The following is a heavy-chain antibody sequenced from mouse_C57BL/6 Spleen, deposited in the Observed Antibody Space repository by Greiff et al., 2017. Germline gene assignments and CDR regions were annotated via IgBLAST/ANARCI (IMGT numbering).Heavy chain of an antibody. D-gene: IGHD3-2*02. V-gene: IGHV1-52*01. CDR3: ARRGTAQATGAMDY. Sequence: QVQLQQSGAELVRPGSSVKLSCKASGYTFTSYWMHWVQPRPIQGLEWIGNIDPSDSEPHYNQKFKYKATLTVDKSSRTAYMQLSGLTSEDSAVYYCARRGTAQATGAMDYWGQGTSVTVSS. CDR2: IDPSDSEP. J-gene: IGHJ4*01. CDR1: GYTFTSYW.